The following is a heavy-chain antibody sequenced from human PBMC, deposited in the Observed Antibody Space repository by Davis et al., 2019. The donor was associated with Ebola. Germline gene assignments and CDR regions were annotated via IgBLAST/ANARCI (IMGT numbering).Heavy chain of an antibody. D-gene: IGHD3-3*01. Sequence: SETLSLTCTVSGGSISSYYWSWIRQPPGKGLEWIGYIYYSGSTNYNPSLKSRVTISVHTSKNQFSLKLSSVTAADTAVYYCARVYYDFWGGYWGGVWFDPWGQGTLVTVSS. CDR3: ARVYYDFWGGYWGGVWFDP. J-gene: IGHJ5*02. CDR1: GGSISSYY. V-gene: IGHV4-59*08. CDR2: IYYSGST.